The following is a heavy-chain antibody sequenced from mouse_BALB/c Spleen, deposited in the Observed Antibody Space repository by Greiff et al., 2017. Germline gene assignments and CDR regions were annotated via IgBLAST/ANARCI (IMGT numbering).Heavy chain of an antibody. Sequence: VQLQQSGPELVKPGASVKISCKASGYTFTDYNMHWVKQSHGKSLEWIGYIYPYNGGTGYNQKFKSKATLTVDNSSSTAYMELRSLTSEDSAVYYCASPPYYDYSWFAYWGQGTLVTVSA. CDR2: IYPYNGGT. CDR3: ASPPYYDYSWFAY. V-gene: IGHV1S29*02. D-gene: IGHD2-4*01. J-gene: IGHJ3*01. CDR1: GYTFTDYN.